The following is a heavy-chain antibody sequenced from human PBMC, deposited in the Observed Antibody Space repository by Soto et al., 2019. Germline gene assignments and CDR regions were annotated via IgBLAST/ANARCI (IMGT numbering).Heavy chain of an antibody. Sequence: QVQLVQSGAEVKKPGSSVKVSCKASGGTFSSYAISWVRQAPGQGLEWMGGIIPIFGTANYAQKFQGRVTITADESTSTAYMELSSLRSEDTAVYYRARIEDYDILTGYYWGNYYYYGMDVWGQGTTVTVSS. CDR2: IIPIFGTA. D-gene: IGHD3-9*01. CDR3: ARIEDYDILTGYYWGNYYYYGMDV. V-gene: IGHV1-69*01. J-gene: IGHJ6*02. CDR1: GGTFSSYA.